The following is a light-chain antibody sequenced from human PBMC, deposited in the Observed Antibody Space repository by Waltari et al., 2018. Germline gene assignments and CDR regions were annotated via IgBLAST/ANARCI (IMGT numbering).Light chain of an antibody. Sequence: VLLTQSPASLSVSPGDTVILPCRASQSVRTNLVWYQQKAGQAPRTLIYCASTRASGVPSRFSGSGSETDFTLIISSLQSEDAAVYFCQQYYVWPPITFGGGTKLEI. J-gene: IGKJ4*01. V-gene: IGKV3-15*01. CDR1: QSVRTN. CDR3: QQYYVWPPIT. CDR2: CAS.